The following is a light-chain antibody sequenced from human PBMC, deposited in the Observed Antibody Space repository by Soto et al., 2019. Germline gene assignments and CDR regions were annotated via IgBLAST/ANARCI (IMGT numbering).Light chain of an antibody. CDR1: SSNIWAGYD. CDR2: GNS. CDR3: QSYDSSLSGV. J-gene: IGLJ3*02. Sequence: QSVLTQPPSVSEAPGQRVTISCTGSSSNIWAGYDVHWYQQLPGTAPKLLIYGNSNRPSGVPDRFSGSKSGTSASLAITGLQAEYEADYYCQSYDSSLSGVFGVGTKLTFL. V-gene: IGLV1-40*01.